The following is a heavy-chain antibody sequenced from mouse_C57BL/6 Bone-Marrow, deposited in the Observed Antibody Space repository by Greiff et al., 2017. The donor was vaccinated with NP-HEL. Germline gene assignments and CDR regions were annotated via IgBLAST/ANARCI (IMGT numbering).Heavy chain of an antibody. V-gene: IGHV5-15*01. CDR2: ISNLAYSI. CDR3: ARHRGYLVFAY. CDR1: GFTFSDYG. D-gene: IGHD2-3*01. Sequence: EVKLMESGGGLVQPGGSLKLSCAASGFTFSDYGMAWVRQAPRKGPEWVAFISNLAYSIYYADTVTGRFTISRENAKNTLYLEMSSLRSEDTAMYYCARHRGYLVFAYWGQGTLVTVSA. J-gene: IGHJ3*01.